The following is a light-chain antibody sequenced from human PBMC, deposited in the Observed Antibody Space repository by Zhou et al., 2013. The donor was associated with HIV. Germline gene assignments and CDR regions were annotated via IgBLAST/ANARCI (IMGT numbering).Light chain of an antibody. Sequence: EIVLTQSPGTLSLSPGEGATLSCRASQTISSNYLAWYQQKAGQAPRLLIYGASSRATGVPDRFSGSGSGTDFTLTITRLEAEDSAVYYCEQYSGWYTFGQGTKLEIK. V-gene: IGKV3-20*01. CDR1: QTISSNY. CDR2: GAS. CDR3: EQYSGWYT. J-gene: IGKJ2*01.